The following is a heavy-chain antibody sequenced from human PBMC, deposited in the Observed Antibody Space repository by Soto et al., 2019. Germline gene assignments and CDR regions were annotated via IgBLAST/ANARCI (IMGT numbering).Heavy chain of an antibody. CDR3: AADPAVAGPEYFQH. V-gene: IGHV1-58*02. CDR1: GFSFTNSA. J-gene: IGHJ1*01. D-gene: IGHD6-19*01. Sequence: SVKVSCKASGFSFTNSAMQWLRQARGQRLEWIGRIVVGSGNTKYAQKFQERVTITRDMSTNTTYMELSSLRSEDTAVYYCAADPAVAGPEYFQHWGQGTLVTVSS. CDR2: IVVGSGNT.